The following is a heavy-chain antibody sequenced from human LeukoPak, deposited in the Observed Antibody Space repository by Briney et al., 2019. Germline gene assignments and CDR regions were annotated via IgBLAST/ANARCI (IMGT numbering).Heavy chain of an antibody. CDR3: ASSYPTSSWYLY. CDR2: IYSGGST. CDR1: GFTVSSNY. Sequence: PGGSLRLSCAASGFTVSSNYMSWVRQAPGKGLEWVSVIYSGGSTYYADSVKGRFTVSRDNSKNTLYLQMNSLRAEDTAVYYCASSYPTSSWYLYWGQGTLVTVSS. D-gene: IGHD6-13*01. V-gene: IGHV3-66*01. J-gene: IGHJ4*02.